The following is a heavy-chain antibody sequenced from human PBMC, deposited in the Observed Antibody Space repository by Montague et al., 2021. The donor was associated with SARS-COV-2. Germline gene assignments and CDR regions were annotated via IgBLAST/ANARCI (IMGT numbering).Heavy chain of an antibody. V-gene: IGHV4-31*03. Sequence: TLSLTCNVSGGSMISGGYYWSWIRQPPGKGLEWIGYVYSGGTTYYNPSLKSRVTISEDMSKNQFSLRRTSVTAADTAVYYCVRDGGLRFSGGAMDVWGQGTTVTVSS. CDR1: GGSMISGGYY. CDR3: VRDGGLRFSGGAMDV. J-gene: IGHJ6*02. D-gene: IGHD3-3*01. CDR2: VYSGGTT.